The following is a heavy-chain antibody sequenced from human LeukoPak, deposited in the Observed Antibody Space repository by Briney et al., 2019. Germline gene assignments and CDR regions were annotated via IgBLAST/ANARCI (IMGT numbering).Heavy chain of an antibody. J-gene: IGHJ4*02. V-gene: IGHV4-38-2*02. CDR1: DYSISSAYY. Sequence: SETLSPTCAVSDYSISSAYYWGWIRQPPGKGLEWIGSIYHSGSTDYNPSLKGRVTISVDTSKNQFSLKLRSVTAADTAVYYCARDQAYCGGDCYFDFWGQGTLVTVSS. CDR3: ARDQAYCGGDCYFDF. CDR2: IYHSGST. D-gene: IGHD2-21*02.